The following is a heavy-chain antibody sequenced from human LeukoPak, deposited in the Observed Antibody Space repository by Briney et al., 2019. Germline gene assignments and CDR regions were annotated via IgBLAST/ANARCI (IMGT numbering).Heavy chain of an antibody. CDR3: ASTKPPYYYGSGVPLFDP. CDR2: INAGNGNT. D-gene: IGHD3-10*01. Sequence: ASVKVSCKASGDSFSSFAISWVRQAPGQRLEWMGWINAGNGNTKYSQKFQGRVTITRDTSASTAYMELSSLRSEDTAVYYCASTKPPYYYGSGVPLFDPWGQGTLVTVSS. V-gene: IGHV1-3*01. J-gene: IGHJ5*02. CDR1: GDSFSSFA.